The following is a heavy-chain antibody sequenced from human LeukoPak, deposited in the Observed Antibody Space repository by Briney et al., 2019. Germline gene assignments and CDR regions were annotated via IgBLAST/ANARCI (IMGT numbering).Heavy chain of an antibody. Sequence: GGSLRLSCAASGFTFSSYTMTWVRQAPGKGLEWVSSICGNDGRTSYADSVKGRFTISRDNSKNTLYLQMNSLRAEDTAVYYCAKEGMEIDYWGQGTLVTVSS. V-gene: IGHV3-23*01. CDR2: ICGNDGRT. D-gene: IGHD1-1*01. CDR1: GFTFSSYT. CDR3: AKEGMEIDY. J-gene: IGHJ4*02.